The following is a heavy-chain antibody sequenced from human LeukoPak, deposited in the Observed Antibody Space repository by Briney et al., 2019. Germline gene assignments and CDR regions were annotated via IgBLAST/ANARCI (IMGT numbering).Heavy chain of an antibody. J-gene: IGHJ6*02. Sequence: SQTLSLTCTVSGGSISGGDYYWSWIRQPPGKALEWIGYIYYSGSTYYNPSLKSRVTISVDTSKNQFSLKLSSVTAADTAVYYCARVRYFDWLGGMDVWGQGTTVTVSS. CDR1: GGSISGGDYY. D-gene: IGHD3-9*01. CDR3: ARVRYFDWLGGMDV. V-gene: IGHV4-30-4*01. CDR2: IYYSGST.